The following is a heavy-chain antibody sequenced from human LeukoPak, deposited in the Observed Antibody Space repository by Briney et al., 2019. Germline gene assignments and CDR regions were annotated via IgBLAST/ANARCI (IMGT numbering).Heavy chain of an antibody. V-gene: IGHV3-53*01. CDR1: GFTVSSNY. D-gene: IGHD1-1*01. J-gene: IGHJ4*02. CDR3: AKSPGAWKFDY. CDR2: IYSGGST. Sequence: PGGSLRLSCAASGFTVSSNYMSWVRQAPGKGLEWVSVIYSGGSTYYADSVKGRFTISRDNSKNTLFLHMNSLRAEDTALYYCAKSPGAWKFDYWGQGTLVTVSP.